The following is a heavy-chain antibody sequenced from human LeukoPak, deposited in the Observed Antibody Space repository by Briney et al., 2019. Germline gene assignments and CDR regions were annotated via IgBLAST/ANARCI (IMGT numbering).Heavy chain of an antibody. J-gene: IGHJ3*02. Sequence: GGSLRLSCTASGFTFSSYAMHWVRQAPGKGLEWVAVISYDGSNKYYADSVKGRFTISRDNSKNTLYLQMNSLRAEDTAVYYCARDFGVAFDIWGQGTMVTVS. CDR3: ARDFGVAFDI. V-gene: IGHV3-30-3*01. D-gene: IGHD3-10*01. CDR2: ISYDGSNK. CDR1: GFTFSSYA.